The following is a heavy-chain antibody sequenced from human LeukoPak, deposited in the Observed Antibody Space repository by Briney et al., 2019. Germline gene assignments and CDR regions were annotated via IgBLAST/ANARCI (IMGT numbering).Heavy chain of an antibody. CDR1: GYTLTELS. V-gene: IGHV1-24*01. Sequence: ASVKVSCKVSGYTLTELSMHWVRQAPGKGLEWMGGFDPEDGETIYAQKFQGRGTMTESTATDTAYMELSSLRSEDTAVYYCASGPIMITCGGVIAGLRWGQGTLVTVSS. CDR2: FDPEDGET. J-gene: IGHJ4*02. CDR3: ASGPIMITCGGVIAGLR. D-gene: IGHD3-16*02.